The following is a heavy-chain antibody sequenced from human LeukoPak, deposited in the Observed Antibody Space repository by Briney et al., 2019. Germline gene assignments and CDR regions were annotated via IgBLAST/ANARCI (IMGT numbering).Heavy chain of an antibody. CDR3: ARLGYCSSTSCRRFDP. CDR2: INPSGGST. V-gene: IGHV1-46*01. Sequence: GASVKVSCKASGYTFTSYYMHWVRQAPGQGLEWMGIINPSGGSTSYAQKFQGRVTMTRDTSTSTVYMELSSLRSEDTAVYYCARLGYCSSTSCRRFDPWGQGTLVTVSS. J-gene: IGHJ5*02. D-gene: IGHD2-2*01. CDR1: GYTFTSYY.